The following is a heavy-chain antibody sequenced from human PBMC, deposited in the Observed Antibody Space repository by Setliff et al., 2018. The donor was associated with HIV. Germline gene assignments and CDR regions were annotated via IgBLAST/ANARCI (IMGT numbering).Heavy chain of an antibody. CDR3: AREYISGYDV. CDR2: ISPYNGRT. J-gene: IGHJ1*01. V-gene: IGHV1-18*01. Sequence: ASVKVSCKISGYTLTEVSMHWVRQAPGHGLEWMGWISPYNGRTENDDKVQGSVTMTTDASTNTANMEVRNLTSDDTAVYYCAREYISGYDVWGQGTLVTVSS. CDR1: GYTLTEVS. D-gene: IGHD6-25*01.